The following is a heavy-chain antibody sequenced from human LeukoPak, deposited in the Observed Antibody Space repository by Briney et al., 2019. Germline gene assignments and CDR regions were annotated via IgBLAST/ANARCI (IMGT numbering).Heavy chain of an antibody. D-gene: IGHD6-13*01. CDR2: IRYDGSNK. V-gene: IGHV3-30*02. CDR1: GYTFSSYG. Sequence: GGSLRLSCAASGYTFSSYGMHWVRQAPGKGLEWVAFIRYDGSNKYYADSVKGRFTISRDNSKNTLYLQMNSLRAEDTAVYYCAKDSGIAAAGMHWGQGTLVTVSS. J-gene: IGHJ4*02. CDR3: AKDSGIAAAGMH.